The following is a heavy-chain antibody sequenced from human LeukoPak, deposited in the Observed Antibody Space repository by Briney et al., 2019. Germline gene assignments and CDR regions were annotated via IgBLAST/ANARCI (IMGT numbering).Heavy chain of an antibody. CDR2: IYYKGDT. Sequence: SETLSLTCTVSGVSISNSNYYWGWIRQPPGKGVEWLASIYYKGDTYYSPSLNSRVTISVDTSKSQFSLKLMSVTAADTAVYYCARFLQRWGFEYWGQGTLVTVSS. J-gene: IGHJ4*02. D-gene: IGHD5-24*01. V-gene: IGHV4-39*01. CDR1: GVSISNSNYY. CDR3: ARFLQRWGFEY.